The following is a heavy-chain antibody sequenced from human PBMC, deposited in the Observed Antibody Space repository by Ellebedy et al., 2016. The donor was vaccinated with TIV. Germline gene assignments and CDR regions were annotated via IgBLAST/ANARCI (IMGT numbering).Heavy chain of an antibody. V-gene: IGHV3-66*01. D-gene: IGHD2-15*01. CDR2: IYSGGST. CDR3: ARCKGGSCYSGGMDV. Sequence: GESLKISCAASGFTFSSYEMNWVRQAPGKGLEWVSVIYSGGSTYYTDSVKGRFTISRDNSKNILYLQMNSLRAEDTAVYYCARCKGGSCYSGGMDVWGQGTTVTVSS. CDR1: GFTFSSYE. J-gene: IGHJ6*02.